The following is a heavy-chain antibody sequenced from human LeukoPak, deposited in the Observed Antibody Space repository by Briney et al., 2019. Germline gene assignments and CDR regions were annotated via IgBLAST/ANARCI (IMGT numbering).Heavy chain of an antibody. CDR2: ISSSSSYI. J-gene: IGHJ4*02. CDR3: ARSVWELPDY. CDR1: GFTFSNYS. D-gene: IGHD1-26*01. Sequence: GGSLRLSCAASGFTFSNYSMNWVRQAPGKGLEWVSFISSSSSYIYYADSVKGRFTISRDNSKNTLYLQMNSLRAEDAAVYYCARSVWELPDYWGQGAQVTVSS. V-gene: IGHV3-21*01.